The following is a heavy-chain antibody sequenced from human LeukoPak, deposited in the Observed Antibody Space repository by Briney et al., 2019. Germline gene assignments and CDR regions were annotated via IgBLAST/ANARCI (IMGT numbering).Heavy chain of an antibody. V-gene: IGHV1-24*01. J-gene: IGHJ4*02. CDR1: GYTLTELS. Sequence: GASVKVSCKVSGYTLTELSMHWVRQAPGKGLEWMGGFDPEDGETIYAQKFQGRVTMTEDTSTDTAYMELSSLRSEDTAVYYCATVVHGRQWLVPFGYWGQGTLVTVSS. D-gene: IGHD6-19*01. CDR2: FDPEDGET. CDR3: ATVVHGRQWLVPFGY.